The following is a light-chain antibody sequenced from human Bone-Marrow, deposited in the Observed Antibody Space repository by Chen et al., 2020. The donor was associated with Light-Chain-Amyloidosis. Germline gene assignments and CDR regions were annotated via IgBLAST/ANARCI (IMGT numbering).Light chain of an antibody. Sequence: EIVLTQSPGTLSLSPGEGANLSCRASQTISSNYLTWYQQKFGQAPRLLIYGSCSRATGIPDRFTGSGSGTDFTLNINRLESEDLAVYYGQQYGTSPRTFGGGSKVDI. V-gene: IGKV3-20*01. CDR1: QTISSNY. CDR3: QQYGTSPRT. J-gene: IGKJ4*01. CDR2: GSC.